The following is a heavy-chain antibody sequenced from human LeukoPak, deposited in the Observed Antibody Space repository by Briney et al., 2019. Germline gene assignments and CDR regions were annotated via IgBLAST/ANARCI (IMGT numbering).Heavy chain of an antibody. J-gene: IGHJ4*02. V-gene: IGHV3-9*01. CDR1: GFIFDDYA. Sequence: PGRSLRLSCAASGFIFDDYAIHWVRQAPGKGPEWVSGISWNSGSIGYADSVKGRFTISRDNAKNSLYLQMNSLRAEDTALYYCARAIGVTCISTSCYSFDYWGQGTLVTVSS. CDR3: ARAIGVTCISTSCYSFDY. CDR2: ISWNSGSI. D-gene: IGHD2-2*02.